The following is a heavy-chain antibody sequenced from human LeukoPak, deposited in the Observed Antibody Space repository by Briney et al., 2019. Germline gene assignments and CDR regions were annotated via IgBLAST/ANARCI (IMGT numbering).Heavy chain of an antibody. CDR2: ISYDGSNK. D-gene: IGHD6-13*01. CDR3: AKDVQQLAPGIDY. Sequence: GGSVRLSCAASGFTFSSYGMHWVRQAPGKGLEWVAVISYDGSNKYYADSVKGRFTISRDNSKNTLYLQMNSLRAEDTAVYYCAKDVQQLAPGIDYWGQGTLVTVSS. V-gene: IGHV3-30*18. CDR1: GFTFSSYG. J-gene: IGHJ4*02.